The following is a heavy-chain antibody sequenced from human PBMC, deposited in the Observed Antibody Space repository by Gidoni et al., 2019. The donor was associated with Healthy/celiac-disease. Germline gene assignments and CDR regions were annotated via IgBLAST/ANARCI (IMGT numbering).Heavy chain of an antibody. CDR3: ARDPIVVVPAADRYYYYYGMDV. J-gene: IGHJ6*02. CDR2: IYTSGST. D-gene: IGHD2-2*01. V-gene: IGHV4-61*02. CDR1: GGSISSGSYY. Sequence: QVQLQESGPGLVKPSQTLSLTCTVSGGSISSGSYYWSWIRQPAGKGLEWIGRIYTSGSTNYNPSLKSRVTISVDTSKNQFSLKLSSVTAADTAVYYCARDPIVVVPAADRYYYYYGMDVWGQGTTVTVSS.